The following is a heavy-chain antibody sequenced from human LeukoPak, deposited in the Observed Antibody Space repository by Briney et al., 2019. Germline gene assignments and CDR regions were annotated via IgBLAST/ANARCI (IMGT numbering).Heavy chain of an antibody. D-gene: IGHD3-16*01. CDR3: AREGGDGYIEY. Sequence: GGSLRLSCAASGFTFSSYSMNWVRQAPGKGLEWVSSISSSSSSYIYYADSVKGRFTVSRDNAKNSLYLQMNSLRAEDTAVYFCAREGGDGYIEYWGQGTLVTVSS. J-gene: IGHJ4*02. V-gene: IGHV3-21*04. CDR1: GFTFSSYS. CDR2: ISSSSSSYI.